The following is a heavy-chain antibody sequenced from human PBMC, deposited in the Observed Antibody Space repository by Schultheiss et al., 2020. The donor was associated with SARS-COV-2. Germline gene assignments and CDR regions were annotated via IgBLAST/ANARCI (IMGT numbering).Heavy chain of an antibody. CDR1: RFTFSNYA. CDR2: ISGSGGST. Sequence: GGSLRLSCAASRFTFSNYAMSWVRQAPGKGLEWVSDISGSGGSTYYADSVKGRFTISRDNAKNSLYLQMNSLRAEDTAVYYCARECITGTTRLPNDAFDIWGQGTMVTVSS. V-gene: IGHV3-23*01. CDR3: ARECITGTTRLPNDAFDI. J-gene: IGHJ3*02. D-gene: IGHD1-7*01.